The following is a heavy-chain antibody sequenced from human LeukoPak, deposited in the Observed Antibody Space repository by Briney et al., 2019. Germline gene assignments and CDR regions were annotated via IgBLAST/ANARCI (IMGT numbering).Heavy chain of an antibody. Sequence: GGSLRLSCAASGFTFSSYSMNWVRQAPGRGLEWVSYISSSSTIYYADSVKGRFTISRDNAKSSLYLQMNSLRAEDTAVYYCASSYSNYHYYYGMDVWGQGTTVTVSS. CDR3: ASSYSNYHYYYGMDV. V-gene: IGHV3-48*04. CDR2: ISSSSTI. J-gene: IGHJ6*02. CDR1: GFTFSSYS. D-gene: IGHD3-10*01.